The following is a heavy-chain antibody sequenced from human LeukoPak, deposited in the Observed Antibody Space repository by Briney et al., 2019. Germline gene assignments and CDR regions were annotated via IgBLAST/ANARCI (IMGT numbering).Heavy chain of an antibody. CDR2: ISYDGSNK. D-gene: IGHD3-10*01. V-gene: IGHV3-30*18. Sequence: GRSLRLSCAASGFTFSSYGMHRARQAPGKGLGWVAVISYDGSNKYYADSVKGRFTISRDNSKNTLYLQMNSLRAEDMAVYYCAKLLDDPARGDYWGQGTLVTVSS. CDR1: GFTFSSYG. CDR3: AKLLDDPARGDY. J-gene: IGHJ4*02.